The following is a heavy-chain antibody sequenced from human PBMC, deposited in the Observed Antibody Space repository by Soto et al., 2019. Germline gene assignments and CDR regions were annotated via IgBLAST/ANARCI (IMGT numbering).Heavy chain of an antibody. CDR2: INGVGSST. Sequence: EVQLVESGGGLVQPGGSLRLSCVASGITFSSNWMHWVRQAPGKGLVWVSRINGVGSSTNYADSVQGRFTISRDNAXXXXXXXXXXXXXXXXXXXXXXXXXAGTSPNKYWGQGTLVTVSS. CDR3: XXXXAGTSPNKY. CDR1: GITFSSNW. V-gene: IGHV3-74*01. J-gene: IGHJ4*02. D-gene: IGHD6-13*01.